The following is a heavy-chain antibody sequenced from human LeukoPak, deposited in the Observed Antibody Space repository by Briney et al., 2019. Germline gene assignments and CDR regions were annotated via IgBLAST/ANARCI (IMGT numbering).Heavy chain of an antibody. CDR1: GGTFSSYA. CDR3: ARYLRYPRYYFDY. CDR2: IIPIFGTA. D-gene: IGHD1-26*01. Sequence: SVKVSRKASGGTFSSYAISWVRQAPGQGLEWMGGIIPIFGTANYAQKFQGRVTITADESTSTAYMELSSLRSEDTAVYYCARYLRYPRYYFDYWGQGTLVTVSS. J-gene: IGHJ4*02. V-gene: IGHV1-69*13.